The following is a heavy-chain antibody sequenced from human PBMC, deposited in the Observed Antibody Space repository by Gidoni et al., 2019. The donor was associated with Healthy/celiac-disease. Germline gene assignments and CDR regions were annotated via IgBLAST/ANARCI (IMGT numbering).Heavy chain of an antibody. V-gene: IGHV3-23*01. D-gene: IGHD3-9*01. CDR1: GFTFSSYA. J-gene: IGHJ4*02. CDR3: AKVAVLRYFDWLPD. CDR2: ISGSGGRT. Sequence: VQLLESGGGLVQPGGSLRLSCAASGFTFSSYAMTWVRQAPGKGLEWCSAISGSGGRTYYADAVKGRFTISRDNSKNTLYLQMNSLRAEDTAVYYCAKVAVLRYFDWLPDWGQGTLVTVSS.